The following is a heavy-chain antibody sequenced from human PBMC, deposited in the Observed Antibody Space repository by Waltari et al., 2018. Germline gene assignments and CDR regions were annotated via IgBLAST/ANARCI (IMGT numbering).Heavy chain of an antibody. CDR2: MMQVGSEK. J-gene: IGHJ4*02. CDR1: GFTFSTFW. Sequence: EVQLVESGGGLVQPGGSLRLSCAASGFTFSTFWMTWVRQAPGKGVGGLAKMMQVGSEKYSGDAVKGRFTISRDNARNLLYLQMNSLRAEDTAVYYCARDSGNFYVDYWGQGTLVTVSS. CDR3: ARDSGNFYVDY. V-gene: IGHV3-7*01. D-gene: IGHD1-26*01.